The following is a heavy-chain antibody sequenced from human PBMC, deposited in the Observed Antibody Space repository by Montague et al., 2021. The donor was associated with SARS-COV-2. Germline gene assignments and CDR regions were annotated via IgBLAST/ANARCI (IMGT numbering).Heavy chain of an antibody. CDR1: GGPLSGYF. V-gene: IGHV4-34*01. CDR3: ARVPNGRHDN. D-gene: IGHD2-8*01. J-gene: IGHJ4*02. CDR2: VYFSGTA. Sequence: SETLSLTCGVSGGPLSGYFWSWIRQTPGKELEWIAYVYFSGTASYNPSLKSRVTISVDTSRNQFSLQLTSVTAADAAVYYCARVPNGRHDNWGPGALVTVSS.